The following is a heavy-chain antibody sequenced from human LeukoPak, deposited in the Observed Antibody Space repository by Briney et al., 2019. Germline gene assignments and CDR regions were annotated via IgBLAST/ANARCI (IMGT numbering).Heavy chain of an antibody. CDR3: VSSGAAAYYFDY. CDR2: IYTSGST. CDR1: GGSISSYY. D-gene: IGHD6-13*01. V-gene: IGHV4-4*07. Sequence: SETLSLTCTVSGGSISSYYWSWIRQPAGKGLEWIGRIYTSGSTNYNPSLKSRVTMSVDTSKNQFSLKLSSVTAADTAVYYCVSSGAAAYYFDYWGQGTLVTVSS. J-gene: IGHJ4*02.